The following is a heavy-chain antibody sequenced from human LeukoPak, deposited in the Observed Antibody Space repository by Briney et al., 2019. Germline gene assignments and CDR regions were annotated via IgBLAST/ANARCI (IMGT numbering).Heavy chain of an antibody. Sequence: SETLSLTCTVSGGSISSYYWSWIRQPPGKGLEWIGYIYYSGSTNYNPSLKSRVTISVDTSKNQFSLKLGSVTAADTAVYYCARDSSYYENAFDIWGQGTMVTVSS. D-gene: IGHD1-26*01. CDR2: IYYSGST. CDR1: GGSISSYY. V-gene: IGHV4-59*01. J-gene: IGHJ3*02. CDR3: ARDSSYYENAFDI.